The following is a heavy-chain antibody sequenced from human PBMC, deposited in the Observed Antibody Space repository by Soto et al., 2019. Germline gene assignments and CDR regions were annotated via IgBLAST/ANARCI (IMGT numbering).Heavy chain of an antibody. CDR1: GESVSGDY. J-gene: IGHJ6*03. CDR2: VNHSGST. V-gene: IGHV4-34*01. CDR3: ARGRVYYSYMDV. Sequence: PSETLSLTCAVSGESVSGDYWNWIRQPPGKRLEWIGEVNHSGSTNYNPSLKRRVTISVDTSKNQFSLNLSSVTAADTAVYYCARGRVYYSYMDVWDKGTTVTVSS.